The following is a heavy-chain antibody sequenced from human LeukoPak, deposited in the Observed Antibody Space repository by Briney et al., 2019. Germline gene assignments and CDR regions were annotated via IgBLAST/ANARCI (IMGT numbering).Heavy chain of an antibody. Sequence: GASVKVSCKASGYTFTGYYMHWVRQAPGQGLEWMGWINPNSGGTNYAQKFQGGVTMTRDTSISTAYMELSRLRSGDTAVYYCAGNSGSYAPHFDYWGQGTLVTVSS. CDR3: AGNSGSYAPHFDY. D-gene: IGHD1-26*01. CDR1: GYTFTGYY. CDR2: INPNSGGT. V-gene: IGHV1-2*02. J-gene: IGHJ4*02.